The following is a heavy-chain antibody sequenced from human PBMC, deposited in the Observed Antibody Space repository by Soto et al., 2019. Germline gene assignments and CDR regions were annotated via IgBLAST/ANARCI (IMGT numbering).Heavy chain of an antibody. V-gene: IGHV3-48*02. CDR2: ISSSSSTI. J-gene: IGHJ6*02. CDR3: ARDSRIVVVVAATLGSYYGMDV. CDR1: GFTFSSYS. Sequence: EVQLVESGGGLVQPGGSLRLSCAASGFTFSSYSMNWVRQAPGKGLEWVSYISSSSSTIYYADSVKGRFTISRDNAKNSLYLQMNRLRDEDTAVYYCARDSRIVVVVAATLGSYYGMDVWGQGTTVTVSS. D-gene: IGHD2-15*01.